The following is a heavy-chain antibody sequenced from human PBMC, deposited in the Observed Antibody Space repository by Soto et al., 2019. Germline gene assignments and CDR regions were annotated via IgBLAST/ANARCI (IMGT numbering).Heavy chain of an antibody. J-gene: IGHJ4*02. CDR1: GFRFSDYY. V-gene: IGHV3-11*05. Sequence: QVQLVESGGGLVKPGGSLRLSCAASGFRFSDYYMSWIRQAPGKGLEWVSYISGSSSYTDYADSVKGRFTISRDNAKNXLYLQMNSLRAEDTAVFYCARNRDGRITPPGGADYWGQGILVTVSS. CDR3: ARNRDGRITPPGGADY. CDR2: ISGSSSYT. D-gene: IGHD3-3*01.